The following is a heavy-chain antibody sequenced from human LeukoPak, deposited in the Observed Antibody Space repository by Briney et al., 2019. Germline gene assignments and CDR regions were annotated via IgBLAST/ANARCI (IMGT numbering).Heavy chain of an antibody. CDR3: TKGQSGTSFDP. J-gene: IGHJ5*02. V-gene: IGHV3-23*01. CDR1: GFSFSSYA. D-gene: IGHD2-15*01. CDR2: ASGSGGTT. Sequence: GRSLRLSCAASGFSFSSYAMSWVRQAPGKGLEWVSSASGSGGTTDYADSVKGRFIISRDNPKNTLYLQMNSLRGEDTAMYYCTKGQSGTSFDPWGQGTLVTVSS.